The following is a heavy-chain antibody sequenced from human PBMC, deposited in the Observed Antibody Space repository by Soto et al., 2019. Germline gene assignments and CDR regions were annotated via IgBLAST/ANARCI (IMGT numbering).Heavy chain of an antibody. CDR3: ARTITDYGDYVCFDY. D-gene: IGHD4-17*01. Sequence: DSVKVSCKASGYTFTSYGISWVRQAPGQGLEWMGWISAYNGNTNYAQKLQGRVTMTTDTSTSTAYMELRSLRSDDTAVYYCARTITDYGDYVCFDYWGQGTLVTVSS. CDR1: GYTFTSYG. CDR2: ISAYNGNT. V-gene: IGHV1-18*01. J-gene: IGHJ4*02.